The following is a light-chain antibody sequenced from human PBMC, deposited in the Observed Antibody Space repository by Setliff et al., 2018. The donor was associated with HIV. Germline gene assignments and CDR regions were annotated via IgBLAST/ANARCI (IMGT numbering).Light chain of an antibody. CDR2: DVT. V-gene: IGLV2-23*02. CDR3: SSFAGRLHV. J-gene: IGLJ1*01. CDR1: SSDVGSYNF. Sequence: QSVLTQPASVSGSPGQSITLSCTGTSSDVGSYNFVSWYQQHPGKVPKLMIYDVTRRPSGVPDRFSGSRSGNTASLTISGLQAEDEADYYCSSFAGRLHVFGTGTKVTVL.